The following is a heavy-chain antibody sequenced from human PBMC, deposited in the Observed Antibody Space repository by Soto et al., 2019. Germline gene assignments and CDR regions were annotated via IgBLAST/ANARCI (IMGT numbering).Heavy chain of an antibody. CDR2: ISGTGTNT. V-gene: IGHV3-23*01. Sequence: EVQLLESGGDLVQPGGSLRLSCAASGFTFRSYAMNWVRQAPGKGLEWVSTISGTGTNTYYADSVKGRFTISRDNTKNTLFLQMYSLSAEDSAVYYCAKDGLQSYYDSSGFFQNWGQGTLVTVSS. J-gene: IGHJ1*01. D-gene: IGHD3-22*01. CDR1: GFTFRSYA. CDR3: AKDGLQSYYDSSGFFQN.